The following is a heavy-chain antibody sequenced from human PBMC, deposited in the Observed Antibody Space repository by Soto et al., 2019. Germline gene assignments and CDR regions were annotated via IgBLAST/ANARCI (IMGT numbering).Heavy chain of an antibody. CDR2: ISAYNGNT. J-gene: IGHJ6*02. CDR1: GYTFTSYG. CDR3: ARDQGEQWLAGRYYYYYGMDV. Sequence: ASVKVSCKASGYTFTSYGISWVRQAPGQGLEWMGWISAYNGNTNYAQKLQGRVTMTTDTSTSTAYMELRSLRSDDTAVYYCARDQGEQWLAGRYYYYYGMDVWGQGTKVTVSS. D-gene: IGHD6-19*01. V-gene: IGHV1-18*04.